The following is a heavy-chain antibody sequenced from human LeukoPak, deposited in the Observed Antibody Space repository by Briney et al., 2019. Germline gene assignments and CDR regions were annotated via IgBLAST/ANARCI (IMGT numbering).Heavy chain of an antibody. CDR1: GYTFTSYG. CDR3: ARGTYYDSSGYSGVRLFDY. Sequence: ASVKVSCKASGYTFTSYGISWVRQAPGQGLEWMGWISTYNGNPNYAQKLQGRVTMTTDTSTTTAYMELNSLRSDDTAVYYCARGTYYDSSGYSGVRLFDYWGQGTLLTVSS. D-gene: IGHD3-22*01. CDR2: ISTYNGNP. V-gene: IGHV1-18*01. J-gene: IGHJ4*02.